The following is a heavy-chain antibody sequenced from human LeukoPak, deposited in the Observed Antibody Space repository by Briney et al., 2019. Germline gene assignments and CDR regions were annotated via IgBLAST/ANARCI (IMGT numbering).Heavy chain of an antibody. V-gene: IGHV3-43*01. CDR2: ISWDGGST. CDR1: GFTFDDYT. J-gene: IGHJ4*02. CDR3: AKETEIGYYFDY. D-gene: IGHD1-1*01. Sequence: PVGSLRLSCAASGFTFDDYTMHWVRQAPGKGLEWVSLISWDGGSTYYADSVKGRFTISRDNSKNSLYLQMNSLRTEDTALYYCAKETEIGYYFDYWGQGTLVTVSS.